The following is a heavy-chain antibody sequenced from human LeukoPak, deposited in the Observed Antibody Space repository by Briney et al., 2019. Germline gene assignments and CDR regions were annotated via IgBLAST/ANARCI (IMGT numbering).Heavy chain of an antibody. V-gene: IGHV3-74*01. J-gene: IGHJ4*02. D-gene: IGHD3-16*01. Sequence: GGSLRLSCVASGFTFSSYWMHWARQAPGKGLVWVSRISSDGSSTSYADSVKGRFTISRDNARNTLSMQMDNLRVEDTAMYYCARGKRGFGDPYSYFDYWGQGALVTVSS. CDR2: ISSDGSST. CDR3: ARGKRGFGDPYSYFDY. CDR1: GFTFSSYW.